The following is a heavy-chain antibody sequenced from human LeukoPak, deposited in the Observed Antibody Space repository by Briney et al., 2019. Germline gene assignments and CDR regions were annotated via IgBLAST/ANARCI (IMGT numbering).Heavy chain of an antibody. V-gene: IGHV1-2*02. Sequence: ASVKVSCKASGYTFTGYYMHWVRQAPGQGLEWMGWINPNSGGTNYAQKFQGRVTMTRDTSISTAYMELSRLRSDDTAVYYCARMYYYDSSDYKSYFFDYWGQGTLVTVSS. D-gene: IGHD3-22*01. J-gene: IGHJ4*02. CDR3: ARMYYYDSSDYKSYFFDY. CDR1: GYTFTGYY. CDR2: INPNSGGT.